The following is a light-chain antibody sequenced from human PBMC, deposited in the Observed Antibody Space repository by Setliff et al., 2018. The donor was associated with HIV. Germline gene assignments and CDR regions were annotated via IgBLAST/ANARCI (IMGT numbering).Light chain of an antibody. V-gene: IGKV1-39*01. CDR1: QSIRSY. Sequence: DIQVTQSPSSLSASVGDRVTITCRASQSIRSYLNWYQQKPGKAPKLLIYAASSLQSGVPSRFSGSGSGTDFTLTISSLQLEDLATYYCQQSYSTPLTFGGGTKVDIK. CDR2: AAS. J-gene: IGKJ4*01. CDR3: QQSYSTPLT.